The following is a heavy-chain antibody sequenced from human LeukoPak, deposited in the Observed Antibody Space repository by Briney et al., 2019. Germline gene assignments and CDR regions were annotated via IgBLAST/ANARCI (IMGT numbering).Heavy chain of an antibody. Sequence: PGGSLRLSCAASGFTFSSYWMSWVRQAPGKGLEWVANIKQDGSEKYYVDSVKGRFTISRDNSKNILYLQMNSLRAEDTAVYYCARDIGQRAEAGGALGYWGQGTLVTVSS. CDR3: ARDIGQRAEAGGALGY. J-gene: IGHJ4*02. CDR2: IKQDGSEK. CDR1: GFTFSSYW. V-gene: IGHV3-7*01. D-gene: IGHD6-13*01.